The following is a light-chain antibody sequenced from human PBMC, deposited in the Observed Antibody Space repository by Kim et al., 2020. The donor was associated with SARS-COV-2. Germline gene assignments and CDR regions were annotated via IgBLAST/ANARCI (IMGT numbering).Light chain of an antibody. J-gene: IGKJ4*01. Sequence: CSPGERATLPCCASQRSTSRYLVCHQLNPGLVPRLLISGASSRAICIPDRLSGSESGTDFTIPISRMEPADFAGYYCQKYGYSLSFGGGTTVDIK. CDR1: QRSTSRY. V-gene: IGKV3-20*01. CDR3: QKYGYSLS. CDR2: GAS.